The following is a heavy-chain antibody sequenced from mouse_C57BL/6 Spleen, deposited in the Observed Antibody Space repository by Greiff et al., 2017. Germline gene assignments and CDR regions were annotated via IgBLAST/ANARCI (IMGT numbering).Heavy chain of an antibody. CDR1: GYTFTSYW. D-gene: IGHD2-1*01. CDR3: AREDGNYVGY. Sequence: VQLQQPGAELVMPGASVKLSCKASGYTFTSYWMHWVKQRPGQGLEWIGEIDPSDSYTNYNQKFKGNSTLTVDKSSSTAYIQLSSLTSEDSAVYYCAREDGNYVGYWGQVTTLTVSS. CDR2: IDPSDSYT. V-gene: IGHV1-69*01. J-gene: IGHJ2*01.